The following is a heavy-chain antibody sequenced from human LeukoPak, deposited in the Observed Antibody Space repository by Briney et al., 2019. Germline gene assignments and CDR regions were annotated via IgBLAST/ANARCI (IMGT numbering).Heavy chain of an antibody. CDR3: ARHDVVPVIRRGFDF. J-gene: IGHJ4*02. V-gene: IGHV4-59*08. D-gene: IGHD2-21*02. CDR1: GGSVSGYY. Sequence: PSETLSLTRTVSGGSVSGYYWSWVRQSPGKGLEWIGYIFYTGTTLYSPSLRGRVTMSVDTSENQFSLKLSSVTAADTAMYYCARHDVVPVIRRGFDFWGQGTLVTVSS. CDR2: IFYTGTT.